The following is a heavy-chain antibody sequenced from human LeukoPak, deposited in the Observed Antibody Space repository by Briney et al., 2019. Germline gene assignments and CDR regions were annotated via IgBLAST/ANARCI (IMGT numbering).Heavy chain of an antibody. CDR3: AKGYDYYMDV. J-gene: IGHJ6*03. CDR1: GLTFSSYA. Sequence: GGSLRLSCAASGLTFSSYAMSWVRQAPGKGLEWVSAISGSGGSTYYADSVKGRFTFSRDNSKNTLYLQMNSLKTEDTAVYYCAKGYDYYMDVWGKGTTVTISS. V-gene: IGHV3-23*01. CDR2: ISGSGGST.